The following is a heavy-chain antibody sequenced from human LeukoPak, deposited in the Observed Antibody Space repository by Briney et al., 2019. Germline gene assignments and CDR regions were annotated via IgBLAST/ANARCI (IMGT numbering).Heavy chain of an antibody. V-gene: IGHV4-31*03. Sequence: SQTLSLTCTVSGGSISSGGYYWSWIRQHPGKGLEWIGYIYYSGSTYYNPSLKSRVTISVDTSKNQFSLKLSSVTAADTAVYCCARARSYSNWFDPWGQGTLVTVSS. D-gene: IGHD3-10*01. CDR2: IYYSGST. CDR3: ARARSYSNWFDP. J-gene: IGHJ5*02. CDR1: GGSISSGGYY.